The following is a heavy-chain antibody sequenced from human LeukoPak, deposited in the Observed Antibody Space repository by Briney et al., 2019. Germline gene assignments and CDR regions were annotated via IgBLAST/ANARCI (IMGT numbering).Heavy chain of an antibody. V-gene: IGHV4-39*01. Sequence: PSETLSLTCTVSGGSIGSSSYYCGWIRQPPGKGLEWIGSMYYSGSTYYNPSLKSRVTISVDTSKNQFSLKVSSVPAADTAVYYCARHRGYYDSSGYYVSPFDYWGQGTLVTVSS. CDR3: ARHRGYYDSSGYYVSPFDY. CDR2: MYYSGST. J-gene: IGHJ4*02. D-gene: IGHD3-22*01. CDR1: GGSIGSSSYY.